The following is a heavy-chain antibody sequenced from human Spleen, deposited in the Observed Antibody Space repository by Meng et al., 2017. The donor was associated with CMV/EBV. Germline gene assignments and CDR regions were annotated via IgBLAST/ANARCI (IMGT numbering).Heavy chain of an antibody. CDR2: IYYSGST. CDR1: GGSISSYY. Sequence: SETLSLTCTVSGGSISSYYWSWIRQPPGKGLEWIGYIYYSGSTNYNPSLKSRVTISVDTSKNQFSLRLTSVTAADTAVYYCARTGYSYGSGLDYWGPGTLVTVSS. CDR3: ARTGYSYGSGLDY. D-gene: IGHD5-18*01. V-gene: IGHV4-59*01. J-gene: IGHJ4*02.